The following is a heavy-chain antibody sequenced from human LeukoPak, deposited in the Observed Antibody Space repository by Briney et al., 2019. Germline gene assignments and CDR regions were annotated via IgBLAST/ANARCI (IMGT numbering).Heavy chain of an antibody. D-gene: IGHD2-15*01. CDR1: GFTFSSHN. CDR3: ARDGGFCSGGFCYRLFDP. J-gene: IGHJ5*02. V-gene: IGHV3-48*04. Sequence: GGSLRLSCAASGFTFSSHNMVWVRQPPGKGLEWISYISDSSITMYYADPVKHRFTISRDNANNSLYQQMNSLRAEDTAVYYCARDGGFCSGGFCYRLFDPWGQGTLVTVSS. CDR2: ISDSSITM.